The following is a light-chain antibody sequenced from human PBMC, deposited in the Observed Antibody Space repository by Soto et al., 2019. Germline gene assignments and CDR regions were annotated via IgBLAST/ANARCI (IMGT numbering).Light chain of an antibody. V-gene: IGKV1-39*01. CDR3: QQSYSTFWT. CDR1: QSVSGY. CDR2: AAS. J-gene: IGKJ1*01. Sequence: DIQMTQSPSSLSASVGDRVTITCRANQSVSGYLNWYQQKPGKAPKLLIYAASSLQSGVPSRFSGSGSGTDFTLTISSLQPEDFATYYCQQSYSTFWTFGQGTKVDIK.